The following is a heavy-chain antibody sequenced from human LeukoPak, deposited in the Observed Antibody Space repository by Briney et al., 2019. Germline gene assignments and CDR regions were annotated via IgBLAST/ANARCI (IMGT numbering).Heavy chain of an antibody. J-gene: IGHJ4*02. D-gene: IGHD3-10*01. CDR2: ISGSGGST. CDR3: AKVGAGPGSYTHFDY. V-gene: IGHV3-23*01. Sequence: GGSLRLSCAASQSTFNSYVMTRVRQAPGKGLEWVSGISGSGGSTYYADSVKGRFTISRDNSKNTVYLQMNSLRAEDTAVYYCAKVGAGPGSYTHFDYWGQGTLVTVSS. CDR1: QSTFNSYV.